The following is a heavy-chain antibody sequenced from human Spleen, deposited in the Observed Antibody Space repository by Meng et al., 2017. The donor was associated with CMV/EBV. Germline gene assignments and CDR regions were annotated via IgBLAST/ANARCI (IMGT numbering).Heavy chain of an antibody. CDR2: IYYSGST. D-gene: IGHD3-3*01. V-gene: IGHV4-39*07. Sequence: SETLSLTCTVSGGSISSSSYYWGWIRQPPGKGLEWIGSIYYSGSTYYNPSLKSRVTISVDTSKNQFSLKLSSVTAADTAVYYCAREGVGPRHYDFWSGHLTRFDPWGQGTLVTVSS. J-gene: IGHJ5*02. CDR1: GGSISSSSYY. CDR3: AREGVGPRHYDFWSGHLTRFDP.